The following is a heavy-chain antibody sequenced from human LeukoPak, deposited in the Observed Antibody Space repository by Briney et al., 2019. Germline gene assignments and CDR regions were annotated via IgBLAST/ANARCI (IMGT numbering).Heavy chain of an antibody. V-gene: IGHV3-11*01. CDR2: ISSSGSTI. Sequence: PGGSLRLSCAASGFTFSDYYMSWIRQAPGKGLEWVSYISSSGSTIYYADSVKGRFTISRDNAKDSLYLQMNSLRAEDTALYYCARDKVIPGRFDYWGQGTLVTVSS. CDR1: GFTFSDYY. CDR3: ARDKVIPGRFDY. D-gene: IGHD2-21*01. J-gene: IGHJ4*02.